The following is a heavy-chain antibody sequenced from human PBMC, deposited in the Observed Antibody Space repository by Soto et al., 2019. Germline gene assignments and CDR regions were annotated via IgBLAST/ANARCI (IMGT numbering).Heavy chain of an antibody. V-gene: IGHV4-39*01. CDR3: ARHRYSYGVYYFDY. CDR2: IYYSGST. Sequence: TLSLTCNVSGGSISSSSTYWGWIRQPPEKGLEWIASIYYSGSTYYNPSLRSRVTLSVDTSKNQFSLRLSSVTAADTAVYYCARHRYSYGVYYFDYWGQGTLVTVSS. J-gene: IGHJ4*02. CDR1: GGSISSSSTY. D-gene: IGHD5-18*01.